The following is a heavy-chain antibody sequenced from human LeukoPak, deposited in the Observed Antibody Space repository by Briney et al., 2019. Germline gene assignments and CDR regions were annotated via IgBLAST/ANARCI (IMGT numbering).Heavy chain of an antibody. V-gene: IGHV3-23*01. CDR3: AKDRGYTGYDSGGIDF. D-gene: IGHD5-12*01. Sequence: GGSLRLSCAASGFTFRSYAMNWVRQSPGKGLEWVSSISDGDGTAFYAGSVKGRFTVSRDNSRSTLYLQMASLRAEDTAVYYCAKDRGYTGYDSGGIDFWGQGTLVTVSS. J-gene: IGHJ4*02. CDR2: ISDGDGTA. CDR1: GFTFRSYA.